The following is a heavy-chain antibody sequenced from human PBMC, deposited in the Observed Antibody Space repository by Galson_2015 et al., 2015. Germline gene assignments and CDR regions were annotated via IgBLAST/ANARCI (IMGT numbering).Heavy chain of an antibody. J-gene: IGHJ6*03. V-gene: IGHV4-34*01. CDR3: ARAPPKVPTMVRGPSRNPGGYMDV. D-gene: IGHD3-10*01. CDR1: GGSFSGYY. CDR2: INHSGST. Sequence: ETLSLTCAVYGGSFSGYYWSWIRQPPGKGLEWIGEINHSGSTNYNPSLKSRVTISVDTSKNQFSLKLSSVTAADTAVYYCARAPPKVPTMVRGPSRNPGGYMDVWGKGTTVTVSS.